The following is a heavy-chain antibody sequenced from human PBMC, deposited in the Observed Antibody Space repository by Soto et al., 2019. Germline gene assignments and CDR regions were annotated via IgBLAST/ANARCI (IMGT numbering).Heavy chain of an antibody. J-gene: IGHJ4*02. Sequence: EVQLVESGGGLVQPGGSLRLSCAASGFTFTSHAIHWVRQAPGKGLEYVSSMTSNGNRADYANSVKGRFTVSRDESKNTLYLQRDSLRTEDMAVYYCARERGEYTSGWYDYWGQGTLVTVSS. D-gene: IGHD6-19*01. CDR3: ARERGEYTSGWYDY. V-gene: IGHV3-64*01. CDR2: MTSNGNRA. CDR1: GFTFTSHA.